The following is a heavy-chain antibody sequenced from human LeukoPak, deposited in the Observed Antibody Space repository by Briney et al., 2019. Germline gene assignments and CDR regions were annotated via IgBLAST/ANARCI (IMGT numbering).Heavy chain of an antibody. CDR3: ARRVGHSYGVTGAGAFDI. J-gene: IGHJ3*02. CDR1: GGSISSYY. V-gene: IGHV4-59*01. CDR2: VHYSGST. Sequence: PSDTLSLTCTVSGGSISSYYWSWIRQPTGKGLERIGYVHYSGSTYYNPSLKGRVTVSVDTSKNQFSLKVSSVTAADTAVYYCARRVGHSYGVTGAGAFDIWGQGTMVTVSS. D-gene: IGHD5-18*01.